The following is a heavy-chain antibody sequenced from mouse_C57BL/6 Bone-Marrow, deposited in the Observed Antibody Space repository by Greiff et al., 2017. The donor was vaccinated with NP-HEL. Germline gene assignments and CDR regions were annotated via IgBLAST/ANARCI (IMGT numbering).Heavy chain of an antibody. J-gene: IGHJ2*01. Sequence: EVQLQQSGAELVRPGASVKLSCTASGFNIKDDYMHWVKQRPEQGLEWIGWIDPENGDTEYASKFQGKATITADTSSNTAYLQLSSLTSEDTAVYYCTTGGYYDDWGQGATLTVSS. D-gene: IGHD2-3*01. CDR2: IDPENGDT. CDR3: TTGGYYDD. CDR1: GFNIKDDY. V-gene: IGHV14-4*01.